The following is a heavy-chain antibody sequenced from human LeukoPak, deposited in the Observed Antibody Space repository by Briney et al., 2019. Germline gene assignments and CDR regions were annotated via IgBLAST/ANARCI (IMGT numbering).Heavy chain of an antibody. V-gene: IGHV3-11*01. J-gene: IGHJ1*01. CDR1: GFIFSEYY. CDR2: ISSSGNTI. CDR3: ARGGYSGSQHKYFQH. Sequence: GGSLRLSCAASGFIFSEYYMSWIRQAPGKGLEWVSYISSSGNTIYYADSVKGRFTISRDNAKNSLYLQMNSLRAEDTAVYYCARGGYSGSQHKYFQHWGQGTLVTVSS. D-gene: IGHD1-26*01.